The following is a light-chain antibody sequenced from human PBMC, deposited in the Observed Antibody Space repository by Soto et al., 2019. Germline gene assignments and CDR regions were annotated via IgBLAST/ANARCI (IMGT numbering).Light chain of an antibody. J-gene: IGLJ2*01. CDR1: LIGSKT. V-gene: IGLV3-21*02. CDR3: QVWDSSSDHVV. Sequence: SYELTQPPSVSVAPGQTARITCGGILIGSKTVHWYQQRPGQAPVLVVYDDSDRPSGIPERFSGSNSGNTATLTISRVEAGDEAGYYCQVWDSSSDHVVFGGGTKVTV. CDR2: DDS.